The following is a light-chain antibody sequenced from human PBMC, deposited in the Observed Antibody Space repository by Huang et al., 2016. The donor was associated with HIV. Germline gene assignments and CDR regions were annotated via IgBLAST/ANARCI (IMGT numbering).Light chain of an antibody. J-gene: IGKJ2*01. Sequence: EILLTQSPATLSVSPGQRATLSCRASQSIGRSLAWYQQRPGQAPRLLIDDASNRATAIPARFSGRGSGTDFTLTISSLEPEDFAVYYCQQRSNWLPYTFGQGTKLEIK. CDR1: QSIGRS. CDR3: QQRSNWLPYT. CDR2: DAS. V-gene: IGKV3-11*01.